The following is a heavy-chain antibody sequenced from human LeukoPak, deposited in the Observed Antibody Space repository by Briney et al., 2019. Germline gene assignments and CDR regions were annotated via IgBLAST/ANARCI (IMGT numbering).Heavy chain of an antibody. D-gene: IGHD2-2*01. CDR3: ARQNFDIVVVPAATDY. J-gene: IGHJ4*02. CDR2: ISYDGSNK. Sequence: GRSLRLSCAASGFTLSSYAMHWVRHAPGKGLEWVAVISYDGSNKYYADSVKGRFTISRDNSKNTLYLQMNRLRAEDTAVYYCARQNFDIVVVPAATDYWGQGTLVTVSS. CDR1: GFTLSSYA. V-gene: IGHV3-30*04.